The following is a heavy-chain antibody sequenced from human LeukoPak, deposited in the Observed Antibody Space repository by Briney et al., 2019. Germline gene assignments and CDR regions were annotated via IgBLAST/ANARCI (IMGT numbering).Heavy chain of an antibody. CDR3: ASSASSGYYYPREPSDY. CDR2: IYYSGST. J-gene: IGHJ4*02. CDR1: GGSISSSSYY. Sequence: PSETLSLTCTVSGGSISSSSYYWGWIRQPPGKGLEWIGSIYYSGSTYYNPSLKSRVTISVDTSKNQFSLKLSSVTAADTAVYYCASSASSGYYYPREPSDYWGQGTLVTVSS. D-gene: IGHD3-22*01. V-gene: IGHV4-39*01.